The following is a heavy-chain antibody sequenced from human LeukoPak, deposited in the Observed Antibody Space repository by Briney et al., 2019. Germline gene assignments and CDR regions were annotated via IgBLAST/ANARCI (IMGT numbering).Heavy chain of an antibody. CDR3: AKIYSSDSYFPDY. CDR1: GFTFSSYA. D-gene: IGHD6-19*01. CDR2: ISYNGLST. V-gene: IGHV3-23*01. Sequence: GGSLRLSCAASGFTFSSYAVSWVRQAPGKGLEWVAAISYNGLSTYYADSVKGRFTISRDNSKDTLYLQMNSLRAEDTAVYYCAKIYSSDSYFPDYWGQGTLATVSS. J-gene: IGHJ4*02.